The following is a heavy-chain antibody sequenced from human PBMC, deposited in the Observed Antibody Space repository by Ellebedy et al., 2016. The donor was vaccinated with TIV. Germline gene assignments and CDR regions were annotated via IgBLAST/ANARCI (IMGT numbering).Heavy chain of an antibody. D-gene: IGHD1-14*01. CDR3: TKDLHAFTTTRRGTFGY. CDR1: GFTFSSYG. J-gene: IGHJ4*02. CDR2: ISGSGGST. Sequence: GGSLRLSCAASGFTFSSYGMHWVRQAPGKGLEWVSAISGSGGSTYYADSVKGRFTISRDNSKNTLYLQMNSLRGDDTAIYYCTKDLHAFTTTRRGTFGYWGQGTLVIVSS. V-gene: IGHV3-23*01.